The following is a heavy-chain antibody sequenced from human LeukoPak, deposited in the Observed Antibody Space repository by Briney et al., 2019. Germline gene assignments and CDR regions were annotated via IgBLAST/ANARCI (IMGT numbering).Heavy chain of an antibody. CDR1: GFTYSSYS. CDR3: ARERDSSSWYFSHDAFDI. V-gene: IGHV3-21*01. J-gene: IGHJ3*02. Sequence: PGGSLRLSCAASGFTYSSYSMNWVRQAPGKGLAWVSSISSSSSYIYYADSVKGRFTISRDNAKNSLYLQMNSLRAEDTAVYYCARERDSSSWYFSHDAFDIWGQGTMVTVSS. D-gene: IGHD6-13*01. CDR2: ISSSSSYI.